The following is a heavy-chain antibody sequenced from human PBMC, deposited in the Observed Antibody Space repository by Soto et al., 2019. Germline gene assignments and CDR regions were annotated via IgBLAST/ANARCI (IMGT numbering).Heavy chain of an antibody. CDR2: IYYSGST. CDR3: ARLFSNAAYCGGDCYSDAFDI. J-gene: IGHJ3*02. D-gene: IGHD2-21*02. CDR1: GGSISSSSYY. V-gene: IGHV4-39*01. Sequence: SETLSLTCTVSGGSISSSSYYWGWIRQPPGKGLEWIGSIYYSGSTYYNPSLKSRVTISVDTSKNQFSLKLSSVTAADTAVYYCARLFSNAAYCGGDCYSDAFDIWGQGTMVTVSS.